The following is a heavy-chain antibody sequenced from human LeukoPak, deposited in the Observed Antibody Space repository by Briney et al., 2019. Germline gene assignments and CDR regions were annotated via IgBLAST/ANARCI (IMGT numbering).Heavy chain of an antibody. Sequence: PGGSLRLSCAASGFTFSSYAIHWDRQAPGKGLEWVAVISYDGSNKYYADSVKGRFTISRDNSKNTLYLQMNSLRAEDTAVYYCAREGYTAYYYFDYWGQGTLVTVSS. CDR3: AREGYTAYYYFDY. CDR1: GFTFSSYA. D-gene: IGHD3-16*02. CDR2: ISYDGSNK. J-gene: IGHJ4*02. V-gene: IGHV3-30-3*01.